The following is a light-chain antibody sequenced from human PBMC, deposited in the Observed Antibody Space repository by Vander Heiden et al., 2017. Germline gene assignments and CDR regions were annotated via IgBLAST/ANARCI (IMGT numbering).Light chain of an antibody. CDR1: QSVSSY. V-gene: IGKV3-11*01. Sequence: ELVLTQSPATLPLSPGERATLSCRASQSVSSYLAGDQQKPGQAPRLLIYEASNRATGIKARFSGSGSGTDFTRTSSSIGPEDFAGYYCQQRRAFGQGTKVEIK. J-gene: IGKJ1*01. CDR3: QQRRA. CDR2: EAS.